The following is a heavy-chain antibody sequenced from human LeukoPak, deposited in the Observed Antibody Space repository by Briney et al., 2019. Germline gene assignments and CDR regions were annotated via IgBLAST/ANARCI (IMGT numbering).Heavy chain of an antibody. CDR2: IRGDGSVK. V-gene: IGHV3-7*01. D-gene: IGHD3-22*01. J-gene: IGHJ3*02. CDR1: GFMFSKYW. CDR3: SRDANYYDSSRHYFDAFDI. Sequence: GESLRLSCEASGFMFSKYWMTWVRQAPGKGLEWVANIRGDGSVKYLLDSVKGRFSICRDNAKNSLSLEMNNLRAEDTAVYYCSRDANYYDSSRHYFDAFDIWGRGTMVTVSS.